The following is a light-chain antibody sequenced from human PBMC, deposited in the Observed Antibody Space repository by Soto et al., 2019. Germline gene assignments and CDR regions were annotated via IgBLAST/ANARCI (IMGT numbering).Light chain of an antibody. CDR2: GAY. CDR3: QHYHSWPLT. Sequence: EVVLTQSPATLSLSPGERATLSCRASQTISSRSLSWYQQKPGQPPRLLMYGAYTRASGVPARFSGSGSGTDFTLTINSLQSEDFAVYYCQHYHSWPLTFGGGTKLEIK. J-gene: IGKJ4*01. CDR1: QTISSRS. V-gene: IGKV3D-7*01.